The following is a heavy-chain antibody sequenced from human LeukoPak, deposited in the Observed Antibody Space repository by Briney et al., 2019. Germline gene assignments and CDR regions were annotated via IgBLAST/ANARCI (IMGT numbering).Heavy chain of an antibody. CDR1: SFTFDDYA. V-gene: IGHV3-9*01. Sequence: GGSPRLSCAASSFTFDDYAVHWVRQATGKGLEWVSGISWNSGSIGYADSVKGRFTISRDNAKNSVYLQMNSLRAEDTALYYCAKALTLGSSSAFDPWGQGTLVTVSS. CDR3: AKALTLGSSSAFDP. CDR2: ISWNSGSI. J-gene: IGHJ5*02. D-gene: IGHD6-13*01.